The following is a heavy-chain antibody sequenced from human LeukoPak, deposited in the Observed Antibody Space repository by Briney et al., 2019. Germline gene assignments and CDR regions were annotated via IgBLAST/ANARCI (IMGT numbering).Heavy chain of an antibody. V-gene: IGHV4-34*01. Sequence: SETLSLTCAVYGGSFSGYYWSWIRQPPGKGLEWIGEINHSGSTNYNPSLKSRVTISVDTSKNQFSLKLSSVTAADTAVYYCARARGVVPAAIGYWGQGTLVTVSS. CDR1: GGSFSGYY. CDR2: INHSGST. CDR3: ARARGVVPAAIGY. J-gene: IGHJ4*02. D-gene: IGHD2-2*02.